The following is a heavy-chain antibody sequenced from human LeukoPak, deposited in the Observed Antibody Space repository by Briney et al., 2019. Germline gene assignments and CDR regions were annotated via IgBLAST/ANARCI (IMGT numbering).Heavy chain of an antibody. CDR3: ARANLDYDYSRAFDI. CDR2: INAGNGNT. Sequence: ASVKVSCKASGYTFTSYAMHWVRQAPGQRLEWMGWINAGNGNTKYSQKFQGRVTITRDTSASTAYMELSSLRSEDTAVYYCARANLDYDYSRAFDIWGQGTMVTVSS. V-gene: IGHV1-3*01. CDR1: GYTFTSYA. D-gene: IGHD3-16*01. J-gene: IGHJ3*02.